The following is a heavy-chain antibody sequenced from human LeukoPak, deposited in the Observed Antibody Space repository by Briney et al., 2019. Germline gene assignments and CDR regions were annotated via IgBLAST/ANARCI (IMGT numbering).Heavy chain of an antibody. CDR3: ATFHRGANWDMEFFQH. V-gene: IGHV1-18*01. Sequence: ASVKVSCKASGYTFTSYPISWVRQAPGQGLEWMGWITVYNGNTNYAQNLQGRVTMTTDTSTSTAYMELRSLRSDDTAVYYCATFHRGANWDMEFFQHWGQGSLVTVSS. CDR2: ITVYNGNT. D-gene: IGHD1/OR15-1a*01. CDR1: GYTFTSYP. J-gene: IGHJ1*01.